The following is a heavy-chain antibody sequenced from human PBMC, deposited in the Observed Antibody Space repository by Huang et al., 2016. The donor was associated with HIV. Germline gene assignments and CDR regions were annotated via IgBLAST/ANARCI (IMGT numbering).Heavy chain of an antibody. J-gene: IGHJ4*02. D-gene: IGHD3-3*01. V-gene: IGHV3-30*02. CDR1: GFTFGSFG. Sequence: QVQLVESGGGVVQPGGSLRLSCTASGFTFGSFGMHWVRQGPCKGLEWVAFIRYDGNNYYYADSVRGRFTISRDNSKDTLYLQMNRLRPDDSAVYYCAKDLTYTFGRHFDYWGRGTLVTVSS. CDR3: AKDLTYTFGRHFDY. CDR2: IRYDGNNY.